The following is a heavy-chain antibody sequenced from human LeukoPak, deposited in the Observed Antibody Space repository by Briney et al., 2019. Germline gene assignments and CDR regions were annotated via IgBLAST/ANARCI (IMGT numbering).Heavy chain of an antibody. CDR3: AKDQGTESSYYYGMDV. CDR2: ISYDGSNK. V-gene: IGHV3-30*18. CDR1: GFTFSSYG. J-gene: IGHJ6*04. D-gene: IGHD1-7*01. Sequence: GRSLRLSCAASGFTFSSYGMHWVRQDPGKGPEWVAVISYDGSNKYYADSVKGGFTISRDNSKNTLYLQMNRLRAEDTAVYYCAKDQGTESSYYYGMDVWGKGTTVTVSS.